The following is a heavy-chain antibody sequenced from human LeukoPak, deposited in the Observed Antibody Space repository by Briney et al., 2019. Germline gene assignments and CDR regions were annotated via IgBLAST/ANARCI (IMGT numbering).Heavy chain of an antibody. CDR1: GGSVSSTNW. D-gene: IGHD6-25*01. CDR2: VHLDGRT. CDR3: AREGGFYRPLDY. V-gene: IGHV4-4*02. J-gene: IGHJ4*02. Sequence: PSEALSLTCGVSGGSVSSTNWWTWIRQPPGKGLEWIGEVHLDGRTNFNPSLKSRLTMSVDLSENHVSLKLTSVTAADTAVYYCAREGGFYRPLDYSGQGTLVTVSS.